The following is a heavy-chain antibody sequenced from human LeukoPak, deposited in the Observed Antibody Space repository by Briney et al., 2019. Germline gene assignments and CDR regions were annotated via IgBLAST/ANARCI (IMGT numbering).Heavy chain of an antibody. CDR1: GFTFSSYG. J-gene: IGHJ4*02. CDR3: ARGWDPRELFDY. V-gene: IGHV3-20*04. Sequence: PGGSLRLSCAASGFTFSSYGMHWVRQAPGKGLEWVSGINWNGGSTGYADSVKGRFTISRDNAKNSLYLQMNSLRAEDSALYYCARGWDPRELFDYWGQGTLVTVSS. D-gene: IGHD1-7*01. CDR2: INWNGGST.